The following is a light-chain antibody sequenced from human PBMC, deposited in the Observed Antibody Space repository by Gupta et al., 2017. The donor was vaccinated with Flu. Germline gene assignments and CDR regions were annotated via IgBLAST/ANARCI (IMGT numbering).Light chain of an antibody. V-gene: IGKV3-11*01. CDR3: QKRSNWPPYT. J-gene: IGKJ2*01. Sequence: EIVLTQSPATLSLSPGERATLSCRASQSVGTYLAWYQQKPGQTPRLLIYDASSRATGIPARFSGSGYGTDFTLTISSLEPEDFAVYYCQKRSNWPPYTFGQGTRLEI. CDR2: DAS. CDR1: QSVGTY.